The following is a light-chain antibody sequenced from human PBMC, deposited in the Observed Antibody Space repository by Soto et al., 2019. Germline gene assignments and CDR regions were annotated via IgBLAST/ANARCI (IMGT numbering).Light chain of an antibody. CDR1: QSISTD. CDR2: SAS. CDR3: LQDYNYPWT. Sequence: AIQMTQSPSSLSASVGDRVTITCRASQSISTDLGWFQQKPGKAPKLLIYSASSLQSGVPSRFSGSGSGTDFTLTISSLQPEDFATYYCLQDYNYPWTFGQGTKVEIK. V-gene: IGKV1-6*01. J-gene: IGKJ1*01.